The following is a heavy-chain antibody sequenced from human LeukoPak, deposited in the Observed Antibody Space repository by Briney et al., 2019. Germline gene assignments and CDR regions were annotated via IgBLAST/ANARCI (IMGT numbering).Heavy chain of an antibody. CDR1: GFTFSRYC. CDR2: IYDDESYK. J-gene: IGHJ1*01. D-gene: IGHD1-7*01. V-gene: IGHV3-30*18. Sequence: GGALTLSCAASGFTFSRYCMHWVRQAPGKGLEWVAAIYDDESYKFYADSVKGRFTISRDNPKNTLYLQVNRLRAEETAVDYCAKGGEQVTWNSQNWGQGDLVTVSS. CDR3: AKGGEQVTWNSQN.